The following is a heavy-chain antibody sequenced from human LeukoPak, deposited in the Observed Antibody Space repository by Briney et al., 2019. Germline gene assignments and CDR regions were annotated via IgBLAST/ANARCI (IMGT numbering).Heavy chain of an antibody. V-gene: IGHV3-48*03. Sequence: GGSLRLSCAASGFTFSSYEMNWVRQAPGKGLAWVSYISSSGSTIYYADSVKGRFTISRDNAKNSLYLQMNSLRAEDTAVYYCARDGRDSSSWYSPFDYWGQGTLVTVSS. J-gene: IGHJ4*02. CDR1: GFTFSSYE. D-gene: IGHD6-13*01. CDR2: ISSSGSTI. CDR3: ARDGRDSSSWYSPFDY.